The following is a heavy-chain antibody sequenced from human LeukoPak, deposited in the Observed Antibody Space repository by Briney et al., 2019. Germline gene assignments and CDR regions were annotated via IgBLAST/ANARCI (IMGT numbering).Heavy chain of an antibody. Sequence: SETLPLTCTVSGGSISSYYWSWIRQPPGKGLEWIGYIYYSGSTNYNPSLKSRVTISVDTSKNQFSLKLSSVTAADTAVYYCARHATYYYDSSGYFHFDYWGQGTLVTVSS. J-gene: IGHJ4*02. CDR3: ARHATYYYDSSGYFHFDY. V-gene: IGHV4-59*08. D-gene: IGHD3-22*01. CDR2: IYYSGST. CDR1: GGSISSYY.